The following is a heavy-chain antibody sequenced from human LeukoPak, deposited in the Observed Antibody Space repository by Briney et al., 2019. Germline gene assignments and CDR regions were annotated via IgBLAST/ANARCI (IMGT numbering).Heavy chain of an antibody. Sequence: SETLSLTCTVSGGSIGSYYWSWIRQPPGKGLEWNGYIYYSGSTNYNPSLKSRVTISVDTSKNQFSLKLSSVTAADTAVYYCARVLYSGSFLKFDPWDQGTLVTVSS. D-gene: IGHD1-26*01. CDR3: ARVLYSGSFLKFDP. J-gene: IGHJ5*02. CDR2: IYYSGST. CDR1: GGSIGSYY. V-gene: IGHV4-59*01.